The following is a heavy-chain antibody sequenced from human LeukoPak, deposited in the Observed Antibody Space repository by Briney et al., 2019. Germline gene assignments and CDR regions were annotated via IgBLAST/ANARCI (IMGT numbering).Heavy chain of an antibody. CDR2: ITGNSNYI. D-gene: IGHD3-10*01. Sequence: PGGSLRLSCAASGFTFSDHYIDWVRQAPGKGLEWVSFITGNSNYIYYADSVKGRFTISRDNAKNSLYLQMNSLRVEDTAVYYCARDRVSGSGSIDYWGQGTLVTVSS. CDR1: GFTFSDHY. V-gene: IGHV3-21*01. J-gene: IGHJ4*02. CDR3: ARDRVSGSGSIDY.